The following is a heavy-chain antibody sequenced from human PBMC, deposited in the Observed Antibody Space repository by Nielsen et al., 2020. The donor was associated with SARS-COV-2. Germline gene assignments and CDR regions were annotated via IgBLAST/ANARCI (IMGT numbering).Heavy chain of an antibody. CDR1: GFTFSSYA. D-gene: IGHD3-22*01. V-gene: IGHV3-64*04. J-gene: IGHJ5*02. CDR2: ISSNGGST. Sequence: GESLKISCSASGFTFSSYAMHWVRQAPGKGLEYVSAISSNGGSTYYADSVKGRFTISRDNAKNSLYLQMNSLRAEDTAVYYCANDYYDSSGYYYPWFDPWGQGTLVTVSS. CDR3: ANDYYDSSGYYYPWFDP.